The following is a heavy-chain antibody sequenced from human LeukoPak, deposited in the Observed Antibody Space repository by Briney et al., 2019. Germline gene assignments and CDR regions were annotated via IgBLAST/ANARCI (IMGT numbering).Heavy chain of an antibody. CDR2: IIPIFGTT. CDR1: GGTFSSYT. V-gene: IGHV1-69*13. D-gene: IGHD2-21*01. J-gene: IGHJ3*02. CDR3: ARGWQLGGDLGDAFDI. Sequence: GASVKVSCKTSGGTFSSYTITWVRQAPGQGLEWMGGIIPIFGTTNYAQKFQGRVTITAHESTSTAYMELSSLRSEDTAVYYCARGWQLGGDLGDAFDIWGQGTMVTVSS.